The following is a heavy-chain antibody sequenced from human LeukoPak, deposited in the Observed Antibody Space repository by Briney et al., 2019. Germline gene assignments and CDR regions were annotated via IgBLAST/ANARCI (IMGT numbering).Heavy chain of an antibody. D-gene: IGHD5-18*01. CDR1: GFTFSSYG. CDR3: AADLSWDTAMSLNWFDP. V-gene: IGHV1-2*02. Sequence: GGSLRLSCAASGFTFSSYGMHWVRQAPGQGLEWMGWINPNSGGTNYAQKFQGRVTMTRDTSISTAYMELSRLRSDDTAVYYCAADLSWDTAMSLNWFDPWGQGTLVTVSS. J-gene: IGHJ5*02. CDR2: INPNSGGT.